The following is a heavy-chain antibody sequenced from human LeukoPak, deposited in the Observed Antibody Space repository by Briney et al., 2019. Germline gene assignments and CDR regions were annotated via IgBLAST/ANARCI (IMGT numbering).Heavy chain of an antibody. CDR1: GYTFTGYY. Sequence: ASVKVSCKASGYTFTGYYMHWVRQAPGQGLEWMGWINPNSGGTNYAQKFQGRVTMTRDTSISTAYMELRRLRCDETAVYYCARGGLYYDSSGYSYQYYYGMDVWGQGTTVTVSS. V-gene: IGHV1-2*02. J-gene: IGHJ6*02. D-gene: IGHD3-22*01. CDR3: ARGGLYYDSSGYSYQYYYGMDV. CDR2: INPNSGGT.